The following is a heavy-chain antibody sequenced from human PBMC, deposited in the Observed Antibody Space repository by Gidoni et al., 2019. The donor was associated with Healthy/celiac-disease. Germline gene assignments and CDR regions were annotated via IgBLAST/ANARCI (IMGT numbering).Heavy chain of an antibody. CDR1: GFTFSDYY. Sequence: QVQLVESGGGLVKPGGSLRLSCAASGFTFSDYYMSWIRQAPGKGLEWVSYISSSSSYTNYADSVKGRFTISRDNAKNSLYLQMNSLRAEDTAVYYCARGGGYSSSSFYYGMDVWGQGTTVTVSS. CDR3: ARGGGYSSSSFYYGMDV. CDR2: ISSSSSYT. J-gene: IGHJ6*02. V-gene: IGHV3-11*06. D-gene: IGHD6-6*01.